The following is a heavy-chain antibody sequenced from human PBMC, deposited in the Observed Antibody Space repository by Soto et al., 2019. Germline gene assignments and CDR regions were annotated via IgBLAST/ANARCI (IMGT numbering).Heavy chain of an antibody. CDR2: ISGMEDGT. CDR3: AKTYTGG. J-gene: IGHJ4*02. V-gene: IGHV3-23*01. CDR1: GFNLRDQA. D-gene: IGHD3-10*01. Sequence: GGSLRLSCTASGFNLRDQALSWVRQAPGGGLEWVSGISGMEDGTNYADSVKGRFFIPKDRAKNTLNLQMNGLRDDDTAVYYCAKTYTGGWGQGTQVTVSS.